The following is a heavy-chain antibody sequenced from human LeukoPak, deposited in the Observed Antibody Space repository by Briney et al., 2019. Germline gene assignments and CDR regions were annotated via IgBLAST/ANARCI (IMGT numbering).Heavy chain of an antibody. D-gene: IGHD3-22*01. CDR1: GFTFSNHA. J-gene: IGHJ4*02. V-gene: IGHV3-30*04. Sequence: GGSLRLSCVTSGFTFSNHAMHWVRQGPGKGLEWVAVISDDGSSKFYADSVKGRFTIFRDNSKNTLFLQINSLRPEDTAVYYCARGGAWYYYDSSGYYPNYFDYWGQGTLVTVSS. CDR2: ISDDGSSK. CDR3: ARGGAWYYYDSSGYYPNYFDY.